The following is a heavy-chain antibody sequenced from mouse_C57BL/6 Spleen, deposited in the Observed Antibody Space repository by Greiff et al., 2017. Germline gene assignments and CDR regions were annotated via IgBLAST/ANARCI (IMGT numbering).Heavy chain of an antibody. CDR3: ARGGTTVSSGAMDY. V-gene: IGHV3-6*01. Sequence: EVQLQESGPGLVKPSQSLSLTCSVTGYSITSGYYWNWIRQFPGNKLEWMGYISYDGSNNYNPSLKNRISITRDTSKNQFFLKLNSVTTEDTATYYCARGGTTVSSGAMDYWGQGTSVTVSS. CDR1: GYSITSGYY. D-gene: IGHD1-1*01. CDR2: ISYDGSN. J-gene: IGHJ4*01.